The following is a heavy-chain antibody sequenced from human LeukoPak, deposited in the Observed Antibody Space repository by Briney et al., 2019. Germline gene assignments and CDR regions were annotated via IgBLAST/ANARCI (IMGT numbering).Heavy chain of an antibody. CDR2: INTDGTNT. CDR1: GFTFSNYA. CDR3: ARVRRYYDTTGSDDAFDI. D-gene: IGHD3-22*01. J-gene: IGHJ3*02. Sequence: AGGSLRLSCAASGFTFSNYAMHWVRQAPGKGLVWVSRINTDGTNTNYADSVKGRLTISRDNAKNTLYLQMNSLRAEDTAVYYCARVRRYYDTTGSDDAFDIWGQGTMVTVSS. V-gene: IGHV3-74*01.